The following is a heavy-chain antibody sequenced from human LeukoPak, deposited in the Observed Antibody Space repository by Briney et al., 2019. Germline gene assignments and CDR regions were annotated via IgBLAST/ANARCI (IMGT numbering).Heavy chain of an antibody. CDR3: AKTTGYYDY. CDR2: ISGSGIT. V-gene: IGHV3-23*01. CDR1: GFTFSSYA. Sequence: GGSLRVSCAASGFTFSSYAMTWARQAPGKGLEWVSAISGSGITYYADSVKGRFTISRDNSKNTLYLQMDSLRAEDTAVYYCAKTTGYYDYCGQGNLVTVSS. J-gene: IGHJ4*02. D-gene: IGHD1-1*01.